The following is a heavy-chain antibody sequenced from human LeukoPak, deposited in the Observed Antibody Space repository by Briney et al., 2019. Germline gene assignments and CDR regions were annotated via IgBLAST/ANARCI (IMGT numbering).Heavy chain of an antibody. CDR3: ARDRSQQQLVLEGAFDI. V-gene: IGHV3-21*03. D-gene: IGHD6-13*01. J-gene: IGHJ3*02. CDR2: ISSSSSYI. CDR1: GFTFSSYS. Sequence: GGSLRLSCAASGFTFSSYSMNWVRQAPGKGLEWVSSISSSSSYIYYADSVKGRFTISRDNAKNSLYLQMNSLRAEDTAVYYCARDRSQQQLVLEGAFDIWGQGTMVTVSS.